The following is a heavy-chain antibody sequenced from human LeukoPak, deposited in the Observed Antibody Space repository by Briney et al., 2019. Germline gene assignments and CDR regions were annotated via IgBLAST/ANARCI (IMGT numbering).Heavy chain of an antibody. V-gene: IGHV3-30*02. CDR3: AKAYGSRLLKGDHQNMDV. J-gene: IGHJ6*04. CDR2: IRYDGNEK. Sequence: GGSLRLSCVAPGLIFSNYGMHWVRQAPGKGLDWVSFIRYDGNEKQYADSMRGRVTISRDNSKGTLFLQMTSLRPEDTAVYCCAKAYGSRLLKGDHQNMDVWGKGTTVIVSS. CDR1: GLIFSNYG. D-gene: IGHD2-21*02.